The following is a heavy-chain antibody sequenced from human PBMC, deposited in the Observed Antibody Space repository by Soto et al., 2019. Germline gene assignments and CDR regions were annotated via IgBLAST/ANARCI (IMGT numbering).Heavy chain of an antibody. CDR2: IDPSDSYT. J-gene: IGHJ6*02. V-gene: IGHV5-10-1*01. CDR3: ARLEQQLYYYCGMDV. D-gene: IGHD6-13*01. Sequence: GESLKISCKGSGYSFTSYWISWVRQMPGKGLEWMGRIDPSDSYTNYSPSFQGHVTISADKSISTAYLQWSSLKASDTAMYYCARLEQQLYYYCGMDVWGQGTKVTVSS. CDR1: GYSFTSYW.